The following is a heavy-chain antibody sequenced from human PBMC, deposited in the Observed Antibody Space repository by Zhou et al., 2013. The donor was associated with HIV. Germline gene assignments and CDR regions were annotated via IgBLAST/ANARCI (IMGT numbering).Heavy chain of an antibody. CDR3: ARTTLYDRTGSYYGFDY. V-gene: IGHV1-69*04. CDR2: IIPISRGT. Sequence: QVQLVQSGAEVKKPGSSVKVSCKTSGGSFSSYAMNWVRQAPGQGLEWMGRIIPISRGTVYAQKFQGRVTMTGDTSTTTVYMEMSSLRSEDTAMYYCARTTLYDRTGSYYGFDYWGQGTLVTVSS. CDR1: GGSFSSYA. D-gene: IGHD3-22*01. J-gene: IGHJ4*02.